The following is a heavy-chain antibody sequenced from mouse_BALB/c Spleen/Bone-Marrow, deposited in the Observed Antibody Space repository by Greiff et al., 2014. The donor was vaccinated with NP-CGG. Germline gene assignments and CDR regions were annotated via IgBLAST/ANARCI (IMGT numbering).Heavy chain of an antibody. D-gene: IGHD2-3*01. V-gene: IGHV1-54*03. CDR3: ARSIYDGYSEAMDY. CDR1: GCAFTNYL. CDR2: INPGSGGI. J-gene: IGHJ4*01. Sequence: VKLVESGTDLVRPGTSVKVSCKASGCAFTNYLIEWIKQRPGQGLEWIGVINPGSGGINYNERFKGKATLTADKSSSTAYMQLSSLTSDDSAVYFCARSIYDGYSEAMDYWGQGTSVTVSS.